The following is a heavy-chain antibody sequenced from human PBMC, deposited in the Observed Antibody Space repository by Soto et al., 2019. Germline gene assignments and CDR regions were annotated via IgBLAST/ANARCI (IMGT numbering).Heavy chain of an antibody. J-gene: IGHJ4*02. CDR1: GGSFSGYY. D-gene: IGHD6-19*01. V-gene: IGHV4-34*01. Sequence: QVQLQQWGAGLLKPSETLSLTCAVYGGSFSGYYWSWIRQPPGKGLEWIGEINHSGSTNYTPSLKSRVTISADKSKTRFSLKLGSVTAADTAVYYCGRAPPPVTVAGTWYYFDYWVQGTLVTVSS. CDR3: GRAPPPVTVAGTWYYFDY. CDR2: INHSGST.